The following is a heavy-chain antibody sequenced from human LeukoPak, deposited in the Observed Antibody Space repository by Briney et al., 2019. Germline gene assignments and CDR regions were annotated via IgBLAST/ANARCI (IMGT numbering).Heavy chain of an antibody. V-gene: IGHV3-48*02. J-gene: IGHJ5*02. Sequence: SGGSLRLSCAASGFTFSSYSMNWVRQAPGKGLEWVSYVSSSSSTIYYADSVKGRFTISRDNAKNSLYLQMNSVRDEDTAVYYCAREYGGSYFINNWFDPWGQGTLVTVSS. D-gene: IGHD1-26*01. CDR3: AREYGGSYFINNWFDP. CDR2: VSSSSSTI. CDR1: GFTFSSYS.